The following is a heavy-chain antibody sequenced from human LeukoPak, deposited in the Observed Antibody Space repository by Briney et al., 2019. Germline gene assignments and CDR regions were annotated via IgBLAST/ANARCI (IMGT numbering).Heavy chain of an antibody. J-gene: IGHJ4*02. Sequence: ETLSLTCAVSGGSISSSNWWSWVRQPPGKGLEWVSYISSSSSTIYYADSVKGRFTISRDNAKNSLYLQMNSLRAEDTAVYYCARGGGRGYSYWFDYWGQGTLVTVSS. CDR1: GGSISSSN. V-gene: IGHV3-48*01. CDR2: ISSSSSTI. CDR3: ARGGGRGYSYWFDY. D-gene: IGHD5-18*01.